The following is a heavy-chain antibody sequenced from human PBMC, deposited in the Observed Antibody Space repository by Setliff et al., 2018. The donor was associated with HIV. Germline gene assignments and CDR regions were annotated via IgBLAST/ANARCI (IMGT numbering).Heavy chain of an antibody. CDR2: ISSSSSYI. J-gene: IGHJ4*02. CDR3: ARGTVGATFLHNDY. D-gene: IGHD1-26*01. Sequence: TGESLKISCAASGFTFSSYSMNWVRQAPGKGLEWVSSISSSSSYIYYADSVKGRFTISRDNAKNSLYLQMNSLRAEDTAVYYCARGTVGATFLHNDYWGQGTLVTVSS. V-gene: IGHV3-21*01. CDR1: GFTFSSYS.